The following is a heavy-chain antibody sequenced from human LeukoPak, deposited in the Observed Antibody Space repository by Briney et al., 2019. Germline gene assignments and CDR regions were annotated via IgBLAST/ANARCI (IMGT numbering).Heavy chain of an antibody. V-gene: IGHV3-23*01. J-gene: IGHJ3*02. Sequence: PGGSLRLSCAASGFTFSSYAMSWVRQAPGKGLEWVSSISGSGGSTYYADSGKGRFTTSRDNSKNTLYLQMNSLRAEDTAVYYCAKAQWSYDAFDIWGQGTMVTVSS. D-gene: IGHD4/OR15-4a*01. CDR3: AKAQWSYDAFDI. CDR1: GFTFSSYA. CDR2: ISGSGGST.